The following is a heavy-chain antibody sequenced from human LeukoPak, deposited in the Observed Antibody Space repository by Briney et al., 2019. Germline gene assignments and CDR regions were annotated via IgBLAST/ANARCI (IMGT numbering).Heavy chain of an antibody. CDR3: VKDPWILG. CDR2: ISSSGSTI. D-gene: IGHD3-3*01. J-gene: IGHJ4*02. CDR1: GFTFSSYE. Sequence: GSLRPSCAASGFTFSSYEMNWVRQAPGKGLEWVSYISSSGSTIYYADSVKGRFTISRDNSKNTLYLQMNNLRVEDTAFYYCVKDPWILGWGQGTLVTVSS. V-gene: IGHV3-48*03.